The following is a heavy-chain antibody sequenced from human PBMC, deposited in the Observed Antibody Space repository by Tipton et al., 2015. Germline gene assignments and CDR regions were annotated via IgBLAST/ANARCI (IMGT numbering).Heavy chain of an antibody. V-gene: IGHV3-23*01. D-gene: IGHD6-19*01. Sequence: SLRLSCAASGFTFSTYAMNWVRQAPGKGLEWVSAISGSGGTTYYADSAKGRFTVSRDNSKNTLYLQMNSLRAEDTAVYYCAKDRSIVVAHPGAFDIWGQGTMVTVSS. CDR2: ISGSGGTT. CDR3: AKDRSIVVAHPGAFDI. CDR1: GFTFSTYA. J-gene: IGHJ3*02.